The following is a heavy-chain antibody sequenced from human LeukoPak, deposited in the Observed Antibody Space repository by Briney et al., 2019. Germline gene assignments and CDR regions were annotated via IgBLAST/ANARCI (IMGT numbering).Heavy chain of an antibody. J-gene: IGHJ4*02. Sequence: PSETLSLTCTVSGGSINSYYWSWIRQPPGKGLEWIGYIYYRASTNYNPSHKSRVTISVDTSKNQLSLKLSSVTAADTAVYYCALGRYNPYFDYWGQGTLVTVSS. CDR2: IYYRAST. CDR3: ALGRYNPYFDY. V-gene: IGHV4-59*08. D-gene: IGHD5-24*01. CDR1: GGSINSYY.